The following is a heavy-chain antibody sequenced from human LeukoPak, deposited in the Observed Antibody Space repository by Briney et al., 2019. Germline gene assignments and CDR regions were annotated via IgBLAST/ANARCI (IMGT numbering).Heavy chain of an antibody. J-gene: IGHJ4*02. D-gene: IGHD1-1*01. CDR2: IIPILGIA. Sequence: SVKVSCKASGGTFSSYAISWVRQAPGQGLEWMGRIIPILGIANYAQKFQGRVTITADKSTSTAYMELSSLRSEDTAVYYCARDFLETGTSEVFDYWGQGTLVTVSS. V-gene: IGHV1-69*04. CDR1: GGTFSSYA. CDR3: ARDFLETGTSEVFDY.